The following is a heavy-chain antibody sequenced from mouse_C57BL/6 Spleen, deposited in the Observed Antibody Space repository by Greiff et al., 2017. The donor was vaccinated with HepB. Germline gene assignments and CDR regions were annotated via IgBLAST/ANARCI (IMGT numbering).Heavy chain of an antibody. Sequence: VKLMESGPGLVQPSQSLSITCTVSGFSLTSYGVHWVRQSPGKGLEWLGVIWSGGSTDYNAAFISRLSISQDNSKSQVFFKMNSLQADDTAIYYCARNRANFYAMDYWGQGTSVTVSS. J-gene: IGHJ4*01. CDR1: GFSLTSYG. D-gene: IGHD4-1*01. V-gene: IGHV2-2*01. CDR2: IWSGGST. CDR3: ARNRANFYAMDY.